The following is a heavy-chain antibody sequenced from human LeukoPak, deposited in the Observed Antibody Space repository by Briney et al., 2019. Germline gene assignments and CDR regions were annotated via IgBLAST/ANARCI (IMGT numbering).Heavy chain of an antibody. V-gene: IGHV3-64*01. CDR1: GFTFSSYA. J-gene: IGHJ5*02. Sequence: PGGSLRLSCAASGFTFSSYAMHWVRQAPGKGLEYVSAISSNGGSTYYANSVKGRFTISRDNAKNSLYLQMNSLRAEDTAVYYCARSSGWFDFDPWGQGTLVTVSS. CDR3: ARSSGWFDFDP. CDR2: ISSNGGST. D-gene: IGHD6-19*01.